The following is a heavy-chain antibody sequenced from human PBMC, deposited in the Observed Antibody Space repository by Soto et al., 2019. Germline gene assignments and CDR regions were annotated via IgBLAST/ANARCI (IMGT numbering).Heavy chain of an antibody. CDR1: GYTFTSYA. CDR2: INAGNGNT. J-gene: IGHJ6*02. CDR3: ARSGWYYDFWSGYSVYYYGMDV. Sequence: ASVKVSCKASGYTFTSYAMHWVRQAPGQRLEWMGWINAGNGNTKYSQKFQGRVTITRDTSASTAYMELSSLRSEDTAVYYCARSGWYYDFWSGYSVYYYGMDVWGQGTTVTVSS. D-gene: IGHD3-3*01. V-gene: IGHV1-3*01.